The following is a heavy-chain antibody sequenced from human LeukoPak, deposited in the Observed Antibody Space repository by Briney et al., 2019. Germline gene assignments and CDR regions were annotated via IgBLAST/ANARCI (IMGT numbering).Heavy chain of an antibody. D-gene: IGHD6-13*01. CDR1: GFNFSTHG. J-gene: IGHJ4*02. CDR2: ISYDGINK. V-gene: IGHV3-30*18. Sequence: GGSLRLSCAAPGFNFSTHGMHWVRQAPGKGLEWVAVISYDGINKYYADSVKGRFTISRDNSKNMLYLQMSSLRAEDTAVYYCAKDHVTRSSWFPDYWGQGTLVTVSS. CDR3: AKDHVTRSSWFPDY.